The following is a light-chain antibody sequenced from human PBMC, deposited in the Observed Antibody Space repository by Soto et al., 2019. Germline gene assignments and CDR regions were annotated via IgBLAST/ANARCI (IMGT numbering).Light chain of an antibody. CDR1: QSVNSR. CDR3: QQRSNWLIS. CDR2: GAS. J-gene: IGKJ3*01. Sequence: IVLPQSPGTLALAPGDRATLCCRASQSVNSRLAWYQHKPGQAPRLLISGASNRAAGIPSRFSGSGSGTDFTLTISGLEPEDFAVYYCQQRSNWLISFGPGTKVDIK. V-gene: IGKV3-11*01.